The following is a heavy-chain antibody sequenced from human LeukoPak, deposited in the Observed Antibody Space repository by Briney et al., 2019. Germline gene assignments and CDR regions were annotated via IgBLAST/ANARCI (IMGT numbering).Heavy chain of an antibody. J-gene: IGHJ6*02. Sequence: SETLSLTCTVSGGSISSSSYYWGWIRQPPGKGLEWIGSIYYSGSTYYNPSLKSRVTISVDTSKNQFSLKLSSVTAADTAVYYCARDRAMATITYYYYYGMDVWGQGTTVTVSS. V-gene: IGHV4-39*07. CDR1: GGSISSSSYY. CDR2: IYYSGST. CDR3: ARDRAMATITYYYYYGMDV. D-gene: IGHD5-24*01.